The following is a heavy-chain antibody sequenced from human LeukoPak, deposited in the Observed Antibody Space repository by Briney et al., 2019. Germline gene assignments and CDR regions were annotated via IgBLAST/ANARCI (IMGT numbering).Heavy chain of an antibody. CDR2: IYYSGST. V-gene: IGHV4-59*13. J-gene: IGHJ4*02. D-gene: IGHD3-10*01. CDR3: ARGSGTTYRPSDY. CDR1: GGPIISYY. Sequence: SETLSLTCTVSGGPIISYYWSWIRQPPGKGLEYIGYIYYSGSTNYNPSLKSRVTISVDTSKNQFSLNLRSVTAADTAVYYCARGSGTTYRPSDYWGQGILVTVSS.